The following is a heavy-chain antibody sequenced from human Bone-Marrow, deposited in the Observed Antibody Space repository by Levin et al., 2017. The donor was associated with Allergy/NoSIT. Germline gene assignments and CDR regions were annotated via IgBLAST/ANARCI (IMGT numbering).Heavy chain of an antibody. D-gene: IGHD2-21*02. CDR2: FKGKTDGGTT. J-gene: IGHJ6*02. V-gene: IGHV3-15*07. CDR1: GFTLDNAW. CDR3: STVRYCSSGVCYARYYYYYGMDV. Sequence: GGSLRLSCAVSGFTLDNAWINWVRQAPGKGLEWVGRFKGKTDGGTTDYAAPVKGRFTISRDDSKNMLYLQMNSLKTEDTAVYYCSTVRYCSSGVCYARYYYYYGMDVWGQGTTVTVSS.